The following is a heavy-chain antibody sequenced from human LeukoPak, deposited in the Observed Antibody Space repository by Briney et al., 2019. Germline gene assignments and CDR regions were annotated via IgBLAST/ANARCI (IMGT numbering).Heavy chain of an antibody. CDR1: GFTFSSYA. Sequence: PGGSLRLSCAASGFTFSSYAMSWVRQAPGKGLEWVSGITWNSGSIGYADSVKGRFTVSRDNAKKSLYLQMNSLRAEDTAVYSCARGDSLLVGTSAYFRDALDLWGQGTMVTVSS. CDR3: ARGDSLLVGTSAYFRDALDL. J-gene: IGHJ3*01. CDR2: ITWNSGSI. V-gene: IGHV3-9*01. D-gene: IGHD3-22*01.